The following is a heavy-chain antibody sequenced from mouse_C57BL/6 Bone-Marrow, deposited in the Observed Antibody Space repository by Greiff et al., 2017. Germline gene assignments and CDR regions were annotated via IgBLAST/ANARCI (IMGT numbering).Heavy chain of an antibody. J-gene: IGHJ2*01. CDR1: GYTFTSYW. CDR3: ARKGGGDD. CDR2: IDPSDSYT. D-gene: IGHD3-3*01. V-gene: IGHV1-69*01. Sequence: VQLQQPGAELVMPGASVKLSCKASGYTFTSYWMHWVKQRPGQGLEWIGEIDPSDSYTNYNQKFKGKSTLTVDKSSSTAYMQLSSLTSEDSAVYYCARKGGGDDWGQGTTLTVSS.